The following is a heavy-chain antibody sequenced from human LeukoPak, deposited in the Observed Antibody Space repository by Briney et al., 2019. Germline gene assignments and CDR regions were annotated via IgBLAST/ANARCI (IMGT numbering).Heavy chain of an antibody. D-gene: IGHD3-3*01. CDR2: ISGGSRNI. V-gene: IGHV3-23*01. J-gene: IGHJ2*01. Sequence: PGGSLRLSCAASGFTFSWAWMTWVRQGLGKGLEWVSSISGGSRNIRYADSVKGRFTTSRDNSQNTLYLQMNSLRAEDTAVYYCAKDQGTAIFGVIIPDWYFDLWGHGTLVTVSS. CDR1: GFTFSWAW. CDR3: AKDQGTAIFGVIIPDWYFDL.